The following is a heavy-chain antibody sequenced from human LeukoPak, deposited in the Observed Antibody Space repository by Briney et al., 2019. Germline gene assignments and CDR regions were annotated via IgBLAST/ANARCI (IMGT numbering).Heavy chain of an antibody. V-gene: IGHV1-8*01. Sequence: GASVKVSCKASRYTFTSYDIKWVRQATGQGLEWMGWMNPNSGNTGYAQKFQGRVTMTRNTSISTAYMELSSLRSEDTAVYYCARKNYGSNRWFDPWGQGTLVTVSS. CDR1: RYTFTSYD. CDR3: ARKNYGSNRWFDP. D-gene: IGHD4/OR15-4a*01. CDR2: MNPNSGNT. J-gene: IGHJ5*02.